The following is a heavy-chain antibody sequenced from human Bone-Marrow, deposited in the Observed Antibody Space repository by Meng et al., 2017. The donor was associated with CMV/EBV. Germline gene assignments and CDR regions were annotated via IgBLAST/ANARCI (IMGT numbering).Heavy chain of an antibody. CDR2: ISSSSSYI. D-gene: IGHD6-13*01. Sequence: GESLKISCAASGFTFSSYSMNWARQAPGKGLEWVSSISSSSSYIYYADSVKGRFTISRDNAKNSLYLQMNSLRAEDTAVYYCAREPQQQLVFVRRSGKNFDYWGQGTLVTVSS. CDR3: AREPQQQLVFVRRSGKNFDY. V-gene: IGHV3-21*01. J-gene: IGHJ4*02. CDR1: GFTFSSYS.